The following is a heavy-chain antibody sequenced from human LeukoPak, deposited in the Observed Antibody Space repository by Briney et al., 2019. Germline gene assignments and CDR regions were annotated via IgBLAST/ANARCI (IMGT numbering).Heavy chain of an antibody. Sequence: ASVKVSCKASGYTFTGYYMHWVRQAPGQGLEWMGWINPNSGGTNYAQKFQGRVTMTRDTSISTAYMELSRLRSDDTAVYYCAKVSEGMYYFDFWGQGTLVTVSS. CDR3: AKVSEGMYYFDF. V-gene: IGHV1-2*02. CDR1: GYTFTGYY. J-gene: IGHJ4*02. CDR2: INPNSGGT.